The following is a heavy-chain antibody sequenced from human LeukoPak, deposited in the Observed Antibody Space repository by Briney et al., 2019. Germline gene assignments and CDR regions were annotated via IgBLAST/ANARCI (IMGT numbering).Heavy chain of an antibody. D-gene: IGHD1-26*01. Sequence: PSETLSLTCTVSGGSISSSSYYWGWIRQPPGKGLEWIGSIYYSGSTYYNPSLKSRATISVDTSKNQFSLKLTSVTAADTAVYYCARRDGGSYHVVHFDYWGQGTLVTVSS. V-gene: IGHV4-39*01. CDR2: IYYSGST. CDR3: ARRDGGSYHVVHFDY. J-gene: IGHJ4*02. CDR1: GGSISSSSYY.